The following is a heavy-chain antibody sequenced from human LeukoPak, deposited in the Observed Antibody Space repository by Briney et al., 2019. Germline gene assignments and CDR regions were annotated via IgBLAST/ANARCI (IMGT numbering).Heavy chain of an antibody. J-gene: IGHJ4*02. Sequence: PGGSLRLSCAASGFTFSSYAMSWVRQAPGKGLEWVSAISGSGGSTYYADSVKGRFTISRDNSKNTLYLQMNSLRAEDTAVYYCAKFGRAFEGVIVIVGFDYWGQGTLVTVSS. CDR1: GFTFSSYA. V-gene: IGHV3-23*01. CDR2: ISGSGGST. CDR3: AKFGRAFEGVIVIVGFDY. D-gene: IGHD3-16*02.